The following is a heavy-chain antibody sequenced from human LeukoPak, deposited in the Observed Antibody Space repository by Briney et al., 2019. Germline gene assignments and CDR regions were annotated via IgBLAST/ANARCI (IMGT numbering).Heavy chain of an antibody. D-gene: IGHD3-22*01. V-gene: IGHV4-39*07. CDR3: ARDKGYYDSSGYLGSPLLGAFDI. J-gene: IGHJ3*02. CDR1: GGSISSSSYY. CDR2: IYYSGST. Sequence: KPSETLSLTCTVSGGSISSSSYYWGWIRQPPWKGLEWFGRIYYSGSTYYNPSLKSRVTITVDTSKNQFSLKLSSVTAADTVVYYCARDKGYYDSSGYLGSPLLGAFDIWGQGTMVTVSS.